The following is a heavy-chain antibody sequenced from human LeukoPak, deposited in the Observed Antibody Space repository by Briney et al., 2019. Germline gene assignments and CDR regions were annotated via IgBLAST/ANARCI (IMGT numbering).Heavy chain of an antibody. D-gene: IGHD1-1*01. V-gene: IGHV4-38-2*01. CDR1: GYSISSGYY. Sequence: SETLSLTCAVSGYSISSGYYWGWIRQPPGKGLQWIGSIFQRGYSYYNPSLKSRVTISVHTSRNQFSLKLSSVTAADTAVYYCAGDKETTGNGRPNWFDPWGQGTLVTVSS. CDR2: IFQRGYS. J-gene: IGHJ5*02. CDR3: AGDKETTGNGRPNWFDP.